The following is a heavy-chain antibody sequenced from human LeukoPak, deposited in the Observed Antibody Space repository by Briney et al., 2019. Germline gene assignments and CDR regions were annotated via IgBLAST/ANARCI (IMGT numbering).Heavy chain of an antibody. Sequence: GGSLRLSCAASGFTFSSYGMHWVRQAPGKGLEWVAVISYDGSNKYYADSVKGRFTISRDNSKNTLYLQMNSLRAEDTAVYYCAKDGALSTSWYFYCDYWGQGTLVTVSS. CDR1: GFTFSSYG. CDR2: ISYDGSNK. CDR3: AKDGALSTSWYFYCDY. J-gene: IGHJ4*02. D-gene: IGHD2-2*01. V-gene: IGHV3-30*18.